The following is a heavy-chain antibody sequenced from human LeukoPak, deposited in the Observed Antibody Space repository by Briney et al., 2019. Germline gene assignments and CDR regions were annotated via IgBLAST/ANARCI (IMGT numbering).Heavy chain of an antibody. J-gene: IGHJ4*02. Sequence: GSSVKVSCKASGGTFSSYAISWVRQAPGQGLEWMGGIIPIFGTANYAQKFQGRVTITADESTSTAYMELSSLRSEDTAVYYCAGGVAAAAGPPFDYWGQGTLVTVSS. CDR3: AGGVAAAAGPPFDY. V-gene: IGHV1-69*01. CDR1: GGTFSSYA. D-gene: IGHD6-13*01. CDR2: IIPIFGTA.